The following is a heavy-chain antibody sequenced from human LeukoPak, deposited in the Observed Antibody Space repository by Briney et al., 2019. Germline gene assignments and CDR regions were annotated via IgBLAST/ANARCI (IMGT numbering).Heavy chain of an antibody. CDR3: ATSVGSYYQVFTYYFDY. Sequence: ASVKVSCKVSGYTLTELSMHWVRQAPGKGLEWMGGFDPEDGETIYAQKFQGRVTMTEDTSTDTAYMELSSLRSEDTAVYYCATSVGSYYQVFTYYFDYWGQGTLVTVSS. CDR2: FDPEDGET. D-gene: IGHD1-26*01. CDR1: GYTLTELS. V-gene: IGHV1-24*01. J-gene: IGHJ4*02.